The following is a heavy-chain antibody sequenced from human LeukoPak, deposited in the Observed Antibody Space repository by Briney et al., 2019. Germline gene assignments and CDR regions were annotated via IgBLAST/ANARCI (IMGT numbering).Heavy chain of an antibody. J-gene: IGHJ6*03. CDR3: ARAKVPIRFLEWSYYYYYYMDV. CDR2: INPNSGGA. D-gene: IGHD3-3*01. Sequence: GASVKVSCKASGYTFTGYYMHWVRQAPGQGLEWMGWINPNSGGANYAQKFQGRVTMTRDTSISTAYMELSRLRSDDTAVYYCARAKVPIRFLEWSYYYYYYMDVWGKGTTVTVSS. V-gene: IGHV1-2*02. CDR1: GYTFTGYY.